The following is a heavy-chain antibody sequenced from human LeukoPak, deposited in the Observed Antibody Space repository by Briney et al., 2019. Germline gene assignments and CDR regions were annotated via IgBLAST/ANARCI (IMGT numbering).Heavy chain of an antibody. Sequence: GGPLRLSCAASGFTYSSYSMSWVRQASGKGLEWVATIKEDGREKYYVDSVKGRFTISRDNTKNSLYLQMNSLRDEDTAVYYCARVVAGYWGQGTLVTVSS. CDR3: ARVVAGY. D-gene: IGHD6-19*01. V-gene: IGHV3-7*03. J-gene: IGHJ4*02. CDR1: GFTYSSYS. CDR2: IKEDGREK.